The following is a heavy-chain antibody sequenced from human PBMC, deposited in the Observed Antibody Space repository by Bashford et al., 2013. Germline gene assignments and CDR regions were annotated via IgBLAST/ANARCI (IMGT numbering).Heavy chain of an antibody. V-gene: IGHV3-23*01. CDR3: AKKSELVGATSDY. Sequence: GGSLRLSCSASGFTFSDFAMSWVRQAPGRGLEWVSTITGNGASTHYADSVKGRFTISRDNSKITLYLQMNSLRAEDTAIYYCAKKSELVGATSDYWGRRDRRSPSPQ. CDR2: ITGNGAST. D-gene: IGHD1-26*01. J-gene: IGHJ4*03. CDR1: GFTFSDFA.